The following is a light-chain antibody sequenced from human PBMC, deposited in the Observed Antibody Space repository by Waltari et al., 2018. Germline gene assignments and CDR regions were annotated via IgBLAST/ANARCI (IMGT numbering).Light chain of an antibody. Sequence: DIVMTQSPLSLPVPPGEPASIPCKSSQSLLHSNGYNYLNWYLQKPGQSPQLLIYLVSHRASGVPDRFSGSGSGTDFTLRISRVEAEDVGIYYCMEALQTPLTFGQGTRLEIQ. J-gene: IGKJ5*01. CDR1: QSLLHSNGYNY. CDR3: MEALQTPLT. V-gene: IGKV2-28*01. CDR2: LVS.